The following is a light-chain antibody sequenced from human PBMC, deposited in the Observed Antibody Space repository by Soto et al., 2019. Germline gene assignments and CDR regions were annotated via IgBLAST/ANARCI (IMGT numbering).Light chain of an antibody. Sequence: EIVLTQSPGTLSLSPGERATLSCRASQTLINNYLAWFQQKPGQAPRLLIYGASSRATGIAERFSGSGSGTEFALTISRLEPEDFAVYYCQQSGNSPLTFGGGTRVEIK. CDR2: GAS. CDR3: QQSGNSPLT. CDR1: QTLINNY. V-gene: IGKV3-20*01. J-gene: IGKJ4*01.